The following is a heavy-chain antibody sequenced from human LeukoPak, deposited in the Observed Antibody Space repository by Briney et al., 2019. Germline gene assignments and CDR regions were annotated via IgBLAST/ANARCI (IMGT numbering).Heavy chain of an antibody. CDR3: ARDTTATAIFDY. CDR1: GFTFSTYS. J-gene: IGHJ4*02. D-gene: IGHD5-18*01. CDR2: ISGSSATI. V-gene: IGHV3-48*01. Sequence: GGSLRLSCAASGFTFSTYSMNWVRQAPGKGLEWVSYISGSSATIYYADSVKGRFTISRDNARNSLYLQMNSLRAEDTAVYYCARDTTATAIFDYWGQGTLVTVSS.